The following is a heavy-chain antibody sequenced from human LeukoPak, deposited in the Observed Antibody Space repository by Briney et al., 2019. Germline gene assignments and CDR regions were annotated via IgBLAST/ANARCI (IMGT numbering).Heavy chain of an antibody. D-gene: IGHD2-2*01. V-gene: IGHV1-46*01. CDR3: ARGMYCSSTSCVDAFDI. CDR1: GLTLTPIY. Sequence: ASVKVSCKASGLTLTPIYMHWVRQAPGQGLEWMGIINPSGGSTSYAQKFQGRVTMTRNTSTSTVYMELSSLRSEDTAVYYCARGMYCSSTSCVDAFDIWGQGTMVTVSS. J-gene: IGHJ3*02. CDR2: INPSGGST.